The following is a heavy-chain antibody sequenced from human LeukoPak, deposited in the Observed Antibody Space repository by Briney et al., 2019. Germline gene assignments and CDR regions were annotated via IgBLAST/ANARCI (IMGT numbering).Heavy chain of an antibody. V-gene: IGHV1-8*03. CDR3: ARYGDSSLDY. D-gene: IGHD4-17*01. Sequence: ASVKVSCKASGYTFTNYDIDWVRQATGQGLEWMGWMSPNSGNTGYVQKFQGRVTITRNTSISTAYMELSSLRSEDTAVYYCARYGDSSLDYWGQGTLVTVSS. CDR2: MSPNSGNT. CDR1: GYTFTNYD. J-gene: IGHJ4*02.